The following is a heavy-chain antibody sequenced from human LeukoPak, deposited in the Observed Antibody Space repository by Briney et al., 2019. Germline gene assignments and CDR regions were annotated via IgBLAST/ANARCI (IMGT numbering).Heavy chain of an antibody. CDR3: ARPSGGSLYVY. CDR2: ISSSSSTI. D-gene: IGHD1-26*01. V-gene: IGHV3-48*04. CDR1: GFTFSTYS. Sequence: PGGSLRLSCAASGFTFSTYSMNWVRQAPGKGLEWVSYISSSSSTIYYADSVKGRITISRDNAKNSLYLQMNSLRAEDTAVYYCARPSGGSLYVYWGQGTLVTVSS. J-gene: IGHJ4*02.